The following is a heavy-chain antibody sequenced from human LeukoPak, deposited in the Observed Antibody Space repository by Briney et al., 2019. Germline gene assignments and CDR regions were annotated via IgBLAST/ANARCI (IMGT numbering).Heavy chain of an antibody. V-gene: IGHV3-74*01. CDR3: ATYSSLNRREFQY. CDR1: GFTLSGHW. D-gene: IGHD3-22*01. J-gene: IGHJ1*01. Sequence: GGSLRLSCAASGFTLSGHWMHWVRQTPGKGLVWVSHINGDGSIINYADSVKGRFTISRDNAKNSLYLQMNSLRAEDTAVYYCATYSSLNRREFQYWGQGTLLTVSS. CDR2: INGDGSII.